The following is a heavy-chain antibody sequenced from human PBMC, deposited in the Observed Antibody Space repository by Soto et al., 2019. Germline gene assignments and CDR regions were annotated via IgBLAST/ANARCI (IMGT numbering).Heavy chain of an antibody. J-gene: IGHJ4*02. CDR1: GFTFSNHA. D-gene: IGHD3-10*01. CDR3: ARDQHLLLSRDRGVIPNYFDF. V-gene: IGHV3-30-3*01. Sequence: QVQLVESGGGVVQPGRSLRLSCSASGFTFSNHAMHWVRQAPGKGLEWVALISYDGSDIYDADSVKGRFSVSRDNSKSTLYLQMNSLRPDDTAVYYCARDQHLLLSRDRGVIPNYFDFWGQGTLVTVSS. CDR2: ISYDGSDI.